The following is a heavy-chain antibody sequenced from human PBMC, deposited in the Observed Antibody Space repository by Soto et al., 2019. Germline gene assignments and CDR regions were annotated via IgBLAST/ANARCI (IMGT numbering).Heavy chain of an antibody. CDR3: VQTTGWPGFDF. V-gene: IGHV3-53*01. CDR1: GFPVSSKY. J-gene: IGHJ4*02. CDR2: IYGGGTT. D-gene: IGHD6-19*01. Sequence: EVQLVESGGGLIQRGGPLNLSCAASGFPVSSKYMTGVRQAPGKGLEWVSVIYGGGTTYYADSVKGRFTISRDTSKNTLYLQMNSLRAEDTAVYYCVQTTGWPGFDFWGQGTLVTVSS.